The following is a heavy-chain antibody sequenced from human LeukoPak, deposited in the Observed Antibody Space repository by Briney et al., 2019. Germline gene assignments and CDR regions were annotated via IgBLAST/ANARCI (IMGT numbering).Heavy chain of an antibody. CDR2: IYYRGTT. V-gene: IGHV4-59*01. Sequence: PSETLSLTCTVSGGSINNDYWSWMRQPPGKGLGWIGYIYYRGTTAYNSSPTSRVTISVDTSRNQFSLKLNSVTATDTAVYYCARRRWQHSYNAFDIWGQGTMVTVSS. CDR3: ARRRWQHSYNAFDI. J-gene: IGHJ3*02. CDR1: GGSINNDY. D-gene: IGHD5-24*01.